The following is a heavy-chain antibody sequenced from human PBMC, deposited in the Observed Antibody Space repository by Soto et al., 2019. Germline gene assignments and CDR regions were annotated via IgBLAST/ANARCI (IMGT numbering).Heavy chain of an antibody. D-gene: IGHD1-1*01. V-gene: IGHV3-48*03. CDR2: ISPSDSAA. J-gene: IGHJ6*02. CDR1: GFTFSRYE. Sequence: EEQLVESGGGLVHPGGSLRLSGSASGFTFSRYEMNWVRQGPGRGLEWISYISPSDSAAYYADSVKGRFTISRDNAKNTLILQMNSLRAEDTAVYYCARTLKNQLPPYYYAMDVWGQGTTVTVSS. CDR3: ARTLKNQLPPYYYAMDV.